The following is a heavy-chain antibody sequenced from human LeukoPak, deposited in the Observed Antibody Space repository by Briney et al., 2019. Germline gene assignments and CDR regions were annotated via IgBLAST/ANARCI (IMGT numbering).Heavy chain of an antibody. CDR1: GFTFSSYA. V-gene: IGHV3-30*01. Sequence: GGSLRLSCAASGFTFSSYAMHWVRQAPGKGLEWVAVISYDGSNKYYADAVKGRFTISRDNSKNTLYLQMNSLRAEDTAVYYCAREGSSSWPYYYYYYYMDVWGKGTTVTVSS. CDR2: ISYDGSNK. CDR3: AREGSSSWPYYYYYYYMDV. J-gene: IGHJ6*03. D-gene: IGHD6-13*01.